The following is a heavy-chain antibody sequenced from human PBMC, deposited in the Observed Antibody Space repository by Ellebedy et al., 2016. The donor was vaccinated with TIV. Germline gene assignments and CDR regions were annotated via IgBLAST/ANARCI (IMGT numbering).Heavy chain of an antibody. J-gene: IGHJ4*02. D-gene: IGHD1-14*01. CDR3: ARGIGSLNY. V-gene: IGHV4-59*01. CDR1: RGSITGFY. CDR2: IFHTGKT. Sequence: MPSETLSLTCKISRGSITGFYWSWIRQPPGKGLEWIGYIFHTGKTAYNPSLQSRVMISKDSSKNEFSLSLTSVTGSDTAVYYCARGIGSLNYWGQGVLVTVSS.